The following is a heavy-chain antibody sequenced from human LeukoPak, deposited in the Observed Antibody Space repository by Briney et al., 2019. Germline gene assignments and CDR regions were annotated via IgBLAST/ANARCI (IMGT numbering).Heavy chain of an antibody. CDR1: GGTFSSYA. V-gene: IGHV1-69*13. D-gene: IGHD6-6*01. CDR2: IIPIFGTA. J-gene: IGHJ3*02. CDR3: ATLAAPDAFDI. Sequence: ASVKVSCKASGGTFSSYAISWVRQAPGQGLEWMGGIIPIFGTANYAQKFQGRVTITADESTSTAYMELSSLRSEDTAVYYCATLAAPDAFDIWGQGTMVTVSS.